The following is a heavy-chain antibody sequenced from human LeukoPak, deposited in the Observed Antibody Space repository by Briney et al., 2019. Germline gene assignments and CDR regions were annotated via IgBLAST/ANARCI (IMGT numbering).Heavy chain of an antibody. V-gene: IGHV3-7*01. CDR3: GRFGYVAGVDL. CDR1: GFSLSTYL. D-gene: IGHD6-19*01. Sequence: GGSLRLSCAASGFSLSTYLVTWVRQAPGTGREWVANINPGGTETYYVEPVKGRFTISRDNAKNLVYLQMKSLRAEDSAVYHCGRFGYVAGVDLWGQGTLVTVSS. CDR2: INPGGTET. J-gene: IGHJ4*02.